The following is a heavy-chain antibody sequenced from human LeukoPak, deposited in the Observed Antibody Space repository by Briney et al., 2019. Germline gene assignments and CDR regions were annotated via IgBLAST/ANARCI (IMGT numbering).Heavy chain of an antibody. CDR1: GFTFNTYA. CDR3: AKAVGRISWSFDY. Sequence: GGSLRLSCEASGFTFNTYAMHWVRQPPGKGLEWVALISYDGSDKIYTDPVKGRFTISRDNSESTLYLQMDSLRGDDAAVYYCAKAVGRISWSFDYWGQGALVTVSS. CDR2: ISYDGSDK. J-gene: IGHJ4*02. V-gene: IGHV3-30*18. D-gene: IGHD6-13*01.